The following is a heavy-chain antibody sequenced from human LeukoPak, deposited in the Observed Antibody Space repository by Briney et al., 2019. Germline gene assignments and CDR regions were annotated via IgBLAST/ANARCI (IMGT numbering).Heavy chain of an antibody. V-gene: IGHV4-30-2*02. CDR2: IYHSGST. CDR3: ASIAAAGTIDP. J-gene: IGHJ5*02. D-gene: IGHD6-13*01. CDR1: GGSISSGGYS. Sequence: SETLSLTCAVSGGSISSGGYSWSWIRQPPGKGLEWIGYIYHSGSTYYNPSLKSRVTISVDTSKNQFSLKLSSVTAADTAVYYCASIAAAGTIDPWGQGTLVTVSS.